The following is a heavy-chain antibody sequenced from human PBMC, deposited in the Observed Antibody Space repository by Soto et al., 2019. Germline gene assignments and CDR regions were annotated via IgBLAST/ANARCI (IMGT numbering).Heavy chain of an antibody. V-gene: IGHV4-59*08. CDR3: ATSGGSTPPWNFDY. CDR1: GGSISSYY. Sequence: LSLTCTVPGGSISSYYWSWIRQPPGKGLEWIGYIYYSGSTNYNPSLKSRVTISVDTSKNQFSLKLSSVTAADTAVYYCATSGGSTPPWNFDYWGQGTLVTVSS. J-gene: IGHJ4*02. D-gene: IGHD3-10*01. CDR2: IYYSGST.